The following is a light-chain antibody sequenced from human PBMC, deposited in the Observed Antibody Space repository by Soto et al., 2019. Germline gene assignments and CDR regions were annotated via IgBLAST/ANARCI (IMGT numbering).Light chain of an antibody. CDR1: QSVLSSSNNKNY. Sequence: DIVMTQSPDSLAVSLGERATINCKSSQSVLSSSNNKNYLAWYQQKPGQSTKLLIYWASTRESGVPDRFSGSGSGTDFTLTISSLQAEDVAVYYCQQYYGTPLTFGGGTKVEIK. V-gene: IGKV4-1*01. CDR3: QQYYGTPLT. J-gene: IGKJ4*01. CDR2: WAS.